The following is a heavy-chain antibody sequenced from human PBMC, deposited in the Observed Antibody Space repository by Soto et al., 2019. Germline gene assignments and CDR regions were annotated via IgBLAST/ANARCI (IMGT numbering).Heavy chain of an antibody. V-gene: IGHV4-61*01. CDR1: GDSINSGSYY. J-gene: IGHJ6*02. CDR2: IFYTRST. CDR3: ARETRSLEPPSHYYGLEV. Sequence: PSETMSLTCNVSGDSINSGSYYWTWIRQPPGKGLEWIGYIFYTRSTNYKHSFTGRATFSVGTSKKQFSLRLRSVTAADTAVYYCARETRSLEPPSHYYGLEVLGQGTTGT. D-gene: IGHD1-26*01.